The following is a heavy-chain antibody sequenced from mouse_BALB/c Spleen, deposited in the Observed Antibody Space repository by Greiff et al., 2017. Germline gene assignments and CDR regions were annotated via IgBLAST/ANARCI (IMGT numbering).Heavy chain of an antibody. CDR3: ARPGSSYGSYYFDY. D-gene: IGHD1-1*01. CDR2: IHPSDSET. J-gene: IGHJ2*01. CDR1: GYSFTSYW. Sequence: QVQLQQSGPELVKPGASVKMSCKASGYSFTSYWMNWVKQRPGQGLEWIGMIHPSDSETRLNQKFKDKATLTVDKSSSTAYMQLSSPTSEDSAVYYCARPGSSYGSYYFDYWGQGTTLTVSS. V-gene: IGHV1-74*01.